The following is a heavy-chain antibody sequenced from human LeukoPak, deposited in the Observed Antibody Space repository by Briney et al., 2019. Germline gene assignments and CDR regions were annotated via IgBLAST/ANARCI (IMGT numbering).Heavy chain of an antibody. Sequence: PGGSLRLSCAASGFSVATDYVSWVRQVPGKGLEWVSVIYSGSNTFYADSVKGRFIISIDNSDNTVYLQMNSLRAEDTAVYYCARSIGKYDRGSYYLYYFDSWGQGTLVTVSS. J-gene: IGHJ4*02. CDR3: ARSIGKYDRGSYYLYYFDS. D-gene: IGHD3-22*01. CDR1: GFSVATDY. CDR2: IYSGSNT. V-gene: IGHV3-66*01.